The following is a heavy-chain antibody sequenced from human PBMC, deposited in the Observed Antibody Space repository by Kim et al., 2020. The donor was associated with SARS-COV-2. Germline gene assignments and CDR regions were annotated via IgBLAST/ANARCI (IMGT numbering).Heavy chain of an antibody. CDR2: ISYDGSNK. CDR3: AKESGSGTYYGWTYYYYGMDV. J-gene: IGHJ6*02. V-gene: IGHV3-30*18. D-gene: IGHD3-10*01. CDR1: GFTFSSYG. Sequence: LSLTCAASGFTFSSYGMHWVRQAPGKGLEWVAVISYDGSNKNYADSVKGRFTISRDKSKNTLYLQMNRLRAEDTAVYYCAKESGSGTYYGWTYYYYGMDVWGQGTTVTVSS.